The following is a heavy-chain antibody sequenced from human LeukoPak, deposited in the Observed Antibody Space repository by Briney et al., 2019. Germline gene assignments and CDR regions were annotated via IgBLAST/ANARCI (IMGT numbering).Heavy chain of an antibody. V-gene: IGHV3-23*01. J-gene: IGHJ4*02. CDR1: GFTFSSYW. CDR3: VKAASGGWYDTNFDY. Sequence: GGSLRLSCAASGFTFSSYWMHWVRQAPGKGLEWISGISGSGASTYYADSVKGRFTISRDNSKNTLYMYMNSLRAEDAAVYYCVKAASGGWYDTNFDYWGQRTLVTVSS. D-gene: IGHD6-19*01. CDR2: ISGSGAST.